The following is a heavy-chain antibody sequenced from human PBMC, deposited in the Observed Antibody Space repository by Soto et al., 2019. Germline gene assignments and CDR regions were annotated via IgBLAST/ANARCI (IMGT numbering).Heavy chain of an antibody. CDR1: GFTFSTYA. CDR3: AKERSSGWSLDY. Sequence: EVQLLESGGGLVQPGGSLRLSCAASGFTFSTYARNWVRQAPGKGLEWVSGISGSGDSTYYADSVKGRFTVSRDNSKNTLYLQMNSLRAEDTAVFYCAKERSSGWSLDYWGQGTLVTVSS. J-gene: IGHJ4*02. CDR2: ISGSGDST. D-gene: IGHD6-19*01. V-gene: IGHV3-23*01.